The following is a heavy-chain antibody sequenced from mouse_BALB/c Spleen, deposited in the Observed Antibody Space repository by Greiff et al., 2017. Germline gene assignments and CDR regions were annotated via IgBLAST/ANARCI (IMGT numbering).Heavy chain of an antibody. J-gene: IGHJ4*01. CDR2: ISSGGGST. Sequence: EVQLVESGGGLVKPGGSLKLSCAASGFAFSSYDMSWVRQTPEKRLEWVAYISSGGGSTYYPDTVKGRFTISRDNAKNTLYLQMSSLKSEDTAMYYCARQGIYYDYDEKDAMDYWGQGTSVTVSS. D-gene: IGHD2-4*01. CDR3: ARQGIYYDYDEKDAMDY. V-gene: IGHV5-12-1*01. CDR1: GFAFSSYD.